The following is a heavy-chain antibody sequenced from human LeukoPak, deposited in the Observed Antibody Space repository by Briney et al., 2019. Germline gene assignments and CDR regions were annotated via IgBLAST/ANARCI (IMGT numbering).Heavy chain of an antibody. Sequence: PSETLSLTCTVSGGSISSYYWSWIRQPPGKGLEWIGYIYYSGSTNYNPSLKSRVTISVDTSKNQFSLKLSSVTAADTAVYYCARHPYYDFWSGYARGNWFDPWGQGTLVTVSS. D-gene: IGHD3-3*01. CDR3: ARHPYYDFWSGYARGNWFDP. J-gene: IGHJ5*02. CDR2: IYYSGST. CDR1: GGSISSYY. V-gene: IGHV4-59*08.